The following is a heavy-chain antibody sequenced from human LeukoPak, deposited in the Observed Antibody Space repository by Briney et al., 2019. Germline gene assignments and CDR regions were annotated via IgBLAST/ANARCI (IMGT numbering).Heavy chain of an antibody. Sequence: PGGSLRLSCAASGFTFSSYAMSWVRQAPGKGLEWVSAISGSGGSTYYADSVKGRSTISRDNAKNTLYLQMNSLRAEDTAVYYCAKDSSGWKRGSFDYWGQGTLVTVSS. J-gene: IGHJ4*02. D-gene: IGHD6-19*01. CDR1: GFTFSSYA. V-gene: IGHV3-23*01. CDR3: AKDSSGWKRGSFDY. CDR2: ISGSGGST.